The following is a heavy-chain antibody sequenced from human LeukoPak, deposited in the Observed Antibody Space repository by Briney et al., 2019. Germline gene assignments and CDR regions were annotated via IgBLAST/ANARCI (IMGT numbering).Heavy chain of an antibody. D-gene: IGHD2/OR15-2a*01. CDR3: ARGAFYDY. J-gene: IGHJ4*02. CDR2: IGESGGST. CDR1: GFAFSSYG. Sequence: KAGGSLRLSCAASGFAFSSYGMSWVRQAPGKGLEWVATIGESGGSTYYADSVKGRFTISRDNSKNTLYLQMNSLRAEDTALYFCARGAFYDYWGQGTLVTVSS. V-gene: IGHV3-23*01.